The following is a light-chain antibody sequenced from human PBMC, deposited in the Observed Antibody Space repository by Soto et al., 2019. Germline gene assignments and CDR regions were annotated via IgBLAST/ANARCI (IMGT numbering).Light chain of an antibody. CDR2: EVS. CDR1: SSDVGGYNY. V-gene: IGLV2-14*01. Sequence: QSALTQPASASGSPGQSITISCTGTSSDVGGYNYVSWYQQHPGKAPKLMIYEVSNRPSGVSNRFSGSKSGNTASLTISGLQPEDEADYYCSSYTSSSIDYVFGTGTQLTVL. CDR3: SSYTSSSIDYV. J-gene: IGLJ1*01.